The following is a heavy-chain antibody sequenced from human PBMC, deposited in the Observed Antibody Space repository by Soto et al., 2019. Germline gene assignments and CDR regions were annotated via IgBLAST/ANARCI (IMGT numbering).Heavy chain of an antibody. CDR1: GVSISISNW. V-gene: IGHV4-4*02. CDR2: IYHSGST. Sequence: QVQLQESGPGLLKPSGTLSLTCNVSGVSISISNWWTWIRQPPGKGLEWIGQIYHSGSTNYNPSLESRVTMSVDKSQNQFSLKLTSMTAADTAIYFCARATDDYGDAFESWGPGTVVTVSS. D-gene: IGHD4-17*01. CDR3: ARATDDYGDAFES. J-gene: IGHJ3*02.